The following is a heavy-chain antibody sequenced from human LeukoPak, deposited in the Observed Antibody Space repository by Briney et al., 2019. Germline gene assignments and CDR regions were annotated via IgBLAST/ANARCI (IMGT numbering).Heavy chain of an antibody. CDR3: ATAGGDGSRMGFDP. D-gene: IGHD2-15*01. J-gene: IGHJ5*02. V-gene: IGHV3-74*01. CDR2: ISADGSVT. Sequence: GGSLRLSCADSGFTFSRYWMHWVRQTPGKGLVWVSCISADGSVTRYADSVKGRFTISRDKTKSTLYLQMHSLRAEDTAVYYCATAGGDGSRMGFDPWGQGTLVTVSS. CDR1: GFTFSRYW.